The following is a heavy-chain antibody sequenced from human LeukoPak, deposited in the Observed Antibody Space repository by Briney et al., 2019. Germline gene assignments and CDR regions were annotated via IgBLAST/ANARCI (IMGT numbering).Heavy chain of an antibody. CDR1: GFTFSSYA. CDR3: ARTASSCSGGSCSYDY. D-gene: IGHD2-15*01. CDR2: ISGSGGST. V-gene: IGHV3-23*01. Sequence: GGSLRLSCAASGFTFSSYAMSWVRQAPGKGLEWVSAISGSGGSTYYADSVKGQFTISRDNSKNTLYLQMNSLRAEDTAVYYCARTASSCSGGSCSYDYWGQGTLVTVSS. J-gene: IGHJ4*02.